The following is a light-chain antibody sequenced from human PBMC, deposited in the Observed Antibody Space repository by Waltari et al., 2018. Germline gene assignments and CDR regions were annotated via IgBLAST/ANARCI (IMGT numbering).Light chain of an antibody. CDR3: QQANTFPLT. J-gene: IGKJ4*01. CDR1: QGITSW. Sequence: DIQMTQPPSSVSASVGDRVTITCRASQGITSWLAMYQQNPGKAPKLLIYGASTLRSGVPSRFSGSGSGTDFTLTISSLQPEDFATYYCQQANTFPLTFGGGTKVEIK. CDR2: GAS. V-gene: IGKV1D-12*01.